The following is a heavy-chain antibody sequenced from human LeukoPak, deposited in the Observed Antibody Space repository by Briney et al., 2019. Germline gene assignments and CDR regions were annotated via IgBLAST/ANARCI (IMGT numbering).Heavy chain of an antibody. CDR3: AARPAADNPAPFDY. J-gene: IGHJ4*02. Sequence: PGGSLRLSCAASGFTFSNYAMTWVRQPPGKGLECVSSITGSGSRTYYADSVKGRFTISRDSSKNTLFLQMNSLRADDTAVYYCAARPAADNPAPFDYWGQGTLVTVSS. D-gene: IGHD6-25*01. CDR2: ITGSGSRT. V-gene: IGHV3-23*01. CDR1: GFTFSNYA.